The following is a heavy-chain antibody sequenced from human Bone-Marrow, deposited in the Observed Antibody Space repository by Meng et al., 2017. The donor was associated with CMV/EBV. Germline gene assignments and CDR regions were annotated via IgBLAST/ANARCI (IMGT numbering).Heavy chain of an antibody. V-gene: IGHV3-21*01. D-gene: IGHD2-15*01. CDR1: GFTFSSYS. J-gene: IGHJ4*02. CDR2: ISSSSSDI. Sequence: GGSLRLSCAASGFTFSSYSMNWVRQAPGKGLEWVSSISSSSSDIYYADSVKGRFTISRDNAKNSLYLQMNSLRAEDTAVYYCASRPTRYCSGGSCYVHWGQGTLVTVSS. CDR3: ASRPTRYCSGGSCYVH.